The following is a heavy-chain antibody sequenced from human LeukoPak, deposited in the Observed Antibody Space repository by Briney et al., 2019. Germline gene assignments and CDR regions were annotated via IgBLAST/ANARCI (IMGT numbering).Heavy chain of an antibody. J-gene: IGHJ6*02. Sequence: EASVKVSCKASGYTLTTYGINWVRQAPRQGLEWMGWISAYNGNTNYAQKFQGRVTMTTDTSTSTAYMELRSLRSDDTAVYYCAREAITMIVVVPDYYYGMDVWGQGTTVTVSS. D-gene: IGHD3-22*01. CDR3: AREAITMIVVVPDYYYGMDV. V-gene: IGHV1-18*01. CDR1: GYTLTTYG. CDR2: ISAYNGNT.